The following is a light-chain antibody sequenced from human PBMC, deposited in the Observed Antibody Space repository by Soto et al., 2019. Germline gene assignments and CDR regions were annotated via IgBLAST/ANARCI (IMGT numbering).Light chain of an antibody. CDR1: SPNIGSNF. CDR2: RNN. CDR3: AAWDDSLKSVV. J-gene: IGLJ7*01. Sequence: QSVLTQPPSASGTPGQRVAISCSGSSPNIGSNFAYWYQHFPGTAPKLLILRNNQRPSGVPDRFSASESGTSASLSISGLRPEDEADYYCAAWDDSLKSVVFGGGTQLTVL. V-gene: IGLV1-47*01.